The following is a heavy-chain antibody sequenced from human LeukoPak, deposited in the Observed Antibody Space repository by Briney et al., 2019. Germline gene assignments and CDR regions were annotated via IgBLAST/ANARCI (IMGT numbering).Heavy chain of an antibody. CDR3: AHVKGDYEAPMDV. CDR1: GFTFSSYS. V-gene: IGHV3-21*01. D-gene: IGHD4-17*01. CDR2: ISGSSSYI. Sequence: GGSLRLSCAASGFTFSSYSMNWVRQAPGKGLEWVSFISGSSSYIYYADSVKGRFTISRDNAKNSLYLQMNSLRAEDTAVYYCAHVKGDYEAPMDVWGKGTTVTISS. J-gene: IGHJ6*03.